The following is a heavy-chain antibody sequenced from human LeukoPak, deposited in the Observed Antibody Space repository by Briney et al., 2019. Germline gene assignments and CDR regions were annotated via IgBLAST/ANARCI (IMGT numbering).Heavy chain of an antibody. D-gene: IGHD3-22*01. Sequence: ASVKVSCKASGYTFTAYYIHWVRQVPGQGLEWMGWINPSTGGTKYAQKFQGRVTVTRDTSVSTAYMEVNRLTFDDTGVYYCARDRGRGYDYNSGDFDYWGQGTLVTVYS. J-gene: IGHJ4*02. CDR3: ARDRGRGYDYNSGDFDY. CDR1: GYTFTAYY. CDR2: INPSTGGT. V-gene: IGHV1-2*02.